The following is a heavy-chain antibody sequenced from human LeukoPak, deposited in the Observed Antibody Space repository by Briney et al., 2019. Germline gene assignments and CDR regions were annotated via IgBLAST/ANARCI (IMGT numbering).Heavy chain of an antibody. CDR2: INHSGST. D-gene: IGHD3-10*01. J-gene: IGHJ5*02. V-gene: IGHV4-34*01. CDR1: GGSFSGYY. Sequence: SETLSLTCAVYGGSFSGYYWSWIRQPPGKGLEWIGEINHSGSTNYNPSLKSRVTISVDTSKNQFSLKLSSVTAADTAVYYCASCYGSGGNWFDPWGQGTLVTVSS. CDR3: ASCYGSGGNWFDP.